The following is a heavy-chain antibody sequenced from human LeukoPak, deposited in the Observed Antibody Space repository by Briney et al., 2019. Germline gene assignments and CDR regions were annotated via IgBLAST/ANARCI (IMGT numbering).Heavy chain of an antibody. V-gene: IGHV1-69*05. J-gene: IGHJ4*02. Sequence: ASVKVSCKASGGTFSSYAISWVRQAPGQGLEWMGRIIPIFGTANYAQKFQGRVTITTDESTSTAYMELSSLRSEDTAVYYCARRSYDSSGYYYGMTNWGQGTLVTVSS. CDR1: GGTFSSYA. D-gene: IGHD3-22*01. CDR2: IIPIFGTA. CDR3: ARRSYDSSGYYYGMTN.